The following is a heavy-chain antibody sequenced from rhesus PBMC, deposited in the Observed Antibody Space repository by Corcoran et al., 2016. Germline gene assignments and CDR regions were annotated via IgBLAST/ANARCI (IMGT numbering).Heavy chain of an antibody. D-gene: IGHD6S26*01. J-gene: IGHJ4*01. Sequence: QVQLQESGPGVVKPSETLSLTCAVSGGSISDSYRWSWIRQPPGKGLEWIGYIYGSSTSTNYNPSLKSRVTISKDTYKNQFSLKLSSVTAADTAVYYCARDTGIAAAGPGDYWGQGVLVTVSS. V-gene: IGHV4S10*01. CDR3: ARDTGIAAAGPGDY. CDR1: GGSISDSYR. CDR2: IYGSSTST.